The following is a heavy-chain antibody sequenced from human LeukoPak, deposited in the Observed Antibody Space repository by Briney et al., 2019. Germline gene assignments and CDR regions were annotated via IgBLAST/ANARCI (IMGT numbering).Heavy chain of an antibody. J-gene: IGHJ6*03. CDR2: IYTSGRT. V-gene: IGHV4-4*07. CDR3: ARSWGDGYNVAFLYYMDV. D-gene: IGHD5-24*01. Sequence: KPSETLSLICTVSGGSISSYYWSWIRQPAGKGLEWIGRIYTSGRTNYNPPLKRRVTMSLDTSKNQFSLKLSSVTATDMAVSYCARSWGDGYNVAFLYYMDVYIKGHRVTVSS. CDR1: GGSISSYY.